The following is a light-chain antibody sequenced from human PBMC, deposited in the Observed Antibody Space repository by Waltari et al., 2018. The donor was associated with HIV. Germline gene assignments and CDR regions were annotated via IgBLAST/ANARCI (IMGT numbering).Light chain of an antibody. V-gene: IGLV2-14*03. J-gene: IGLJ2*01. Sequence: QSALTQPASLSGSPGQSITISCTGTSSDVGGYNYVSWYQQHPGKAPKLMIYDVSMRPSGVSNRFSGSKSGNKASLTISGLQAEDEADYYCSSYTSSSTLDVVCGGGTKLTVL. CDR2: DVS. CDR1: SSDVGGYNY. CDR3: SSYTSSSTLDVV.